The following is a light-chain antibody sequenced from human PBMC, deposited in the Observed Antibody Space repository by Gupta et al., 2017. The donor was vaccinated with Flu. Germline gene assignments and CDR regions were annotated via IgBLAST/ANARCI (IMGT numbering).Light chain of an antibody. CDR1: SLSKQY. V-gene: IGLV3-25*03. Sequence: SFELTQPPSVSVSPGQTARITCSGESLSKQYVYSYQQKPGQPPVMVMYKDSERPSGIPERFSGSSSGTIVTLTVSGVQAEDEADYYCQSADSSGTYVFGSGTKVTVL. CDR3: QSADSSGTYV. J-gene: IGLJ1*01. CDR2: KDS.